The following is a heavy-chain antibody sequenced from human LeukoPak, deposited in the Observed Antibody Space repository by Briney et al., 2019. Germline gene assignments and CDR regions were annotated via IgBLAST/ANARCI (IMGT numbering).Heavy chain of an antibody. CDR3: AKEGLWSSSGLPFDY. D-gene: IGHD6-19*01. Sequence: GGSLRLSCAASGFTFSSYDMSWVRQAPGKGLEWVSAISASGGRTYYADSVKGRFTISRDNSKNTMHQQMNSLRAEDTAVYYCAKEGLWSSSGLPFDYWGQGTLVTVSS. CDR2: ISASGGRT. CDR1: GFTFSSYD. J-gene: IGHJ4*02. V-gene: IGHV3-23*01.